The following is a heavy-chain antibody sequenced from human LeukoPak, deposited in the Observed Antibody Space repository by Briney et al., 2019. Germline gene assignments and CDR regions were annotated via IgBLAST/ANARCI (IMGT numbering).Heavy chain of an antibody. J-gene: IGHJ4*02. D-gene: IGHD4-17*01. CDR2: ITSSSTYI. Sequence: GGSLRLSCAVSGLIFSDYSFNWVRQAPGKGLEWVSSITSSSTYIYYADSLKGRFTISRDNAKNSLFLQMNSLRAEDTAVYYCARVATVTTDFDYWGLGTLVAVSS. CDR3: ARVATVTTDFDY. V-gene: IGHV3-21*01. CDR1: GLIFSDYS.